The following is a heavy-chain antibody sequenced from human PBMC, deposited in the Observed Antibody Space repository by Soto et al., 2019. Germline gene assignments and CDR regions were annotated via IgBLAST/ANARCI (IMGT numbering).Heavy chain of an antibody. J-gene: IGHJ5*02. D-gene: IGHD3-16*02. V-gene: IGHV3-23*01. CDR1: GFVFSNYA. CDR2: IVGSGIAT. CDR3: AKDLSLSDT. Sequence: QTGGSLRLSCAASGFVFSNYAMSWVRQAPGKGLEWVSGIVGSGIATYYADSVKGRFSISRDNSQNTLYLEMDSLRIDDTATYFCAKDLSLSDTWGQGTLVTVSS.